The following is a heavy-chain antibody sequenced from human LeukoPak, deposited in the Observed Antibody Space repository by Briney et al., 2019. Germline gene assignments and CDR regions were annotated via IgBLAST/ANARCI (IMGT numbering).Heavy chain of an antibody. CDR3: AKGETSADDAFDI. CDR1: GFTFDDYA. D-gene: IGHD1-7*01. J-gene: IGHJ3*02. Sequence: PGGSLRLSCAASGFTFDDYAMHWVRQAPGKGLEWVSLISWDGGSTYYADSVKGRFTISRDNSKNSLYLQMNSLRAEDTAVYYCAKGETSADDAFDIWGQGTMVTVSS. CDR2: ISWDGGST. V-gene: IGHV3-43D*03.